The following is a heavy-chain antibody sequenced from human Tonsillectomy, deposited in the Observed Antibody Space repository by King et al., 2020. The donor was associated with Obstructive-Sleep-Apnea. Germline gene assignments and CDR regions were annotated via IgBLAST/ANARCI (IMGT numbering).Heavy chain of an antibody. CDR3: ASPDYYGSGSPEGYYYGMDV. D-gene: IGHD3-10*01. CDR1: GFTFSSYW. J-gene: IGHJ6*02. CDR2: INSDGSST. Sequence: VQLVESGGGLVQPGGSLRLSCAASGFTFSSYWMHWVRQAPGKGLVWFSRINSDGSSTSYADSVKGRFTISRDNAKNTLYLQMNSLRAEDTAVYYCASPDYYGSGSPEGYYYGMDVWGQGTTVTVSS. V-gene: IGHV3-74*01.